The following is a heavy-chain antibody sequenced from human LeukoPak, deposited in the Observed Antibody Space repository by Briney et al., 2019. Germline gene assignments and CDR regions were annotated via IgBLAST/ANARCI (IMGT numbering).Heavy chain of an antibody. J-gene: IGHJ1*01. CDR2: IYYSGST. D-gene: IGHD6-13*01. CDR1: GGSISSYY. Sequence: SETLSLTCTVSGGSISSYYWSWIRQPPGEGLEWIGYIYYSGSTNYNPSLKSRVTISVDTSKNQFSLKLSSVTAADTAVYYCARGSMLYSSREWGQGTLVTVSS. CDR3: ARGSMLYSSRE. V-gene: IGHV4-59*01.